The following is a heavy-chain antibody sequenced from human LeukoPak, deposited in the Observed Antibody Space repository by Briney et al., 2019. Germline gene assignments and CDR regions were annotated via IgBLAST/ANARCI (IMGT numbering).Heavy chain of an antibody. J-gene: IGHJ5*02. Sequence: ASVTESCKATGYTFISDYLDWGRQSPGQGLEWIGIINPSGGSASYAQKFQGRVTMTRDTSTSTVYLELSSLGSGGTGVDYCARATQSWCDPWGQGTLVTVSS. CDR3: ARATQSWCDP. CDR1: GYTFISDY. CDR2: INPSGGSA. V-gene: IGHV1-46*01.